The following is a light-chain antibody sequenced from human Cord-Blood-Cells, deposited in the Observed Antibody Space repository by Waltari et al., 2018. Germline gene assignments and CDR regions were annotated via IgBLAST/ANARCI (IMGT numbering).Light chain of an antibody. CDR2: EVS. J-gene: IGLJ2*01. CDR3: SSYAGSNLVV. CDR1: SSDVGGYNY. V-gene: IGLV2-8*01. Sequence: QSALTQPPSASGSPGQSVTIPCTGTSSDVGGYNYVFWYQQHPGKAPKLMIYEVSKRPSGVPDRFSGSKSGNTASLTVSGLQAEDEADYYCSSYAGSNLVVFGGGTKLTVL.